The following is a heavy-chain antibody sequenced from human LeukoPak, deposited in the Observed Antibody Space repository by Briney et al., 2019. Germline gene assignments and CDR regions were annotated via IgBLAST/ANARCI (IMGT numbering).Heavy chain of an antibody. CDR2: INPNSGGT. Sequence: ASVKVSCKASGYTFIGYYLHWVRQAPGQGLEWMGWINPNSGGTSYAQKFQGRVTMTGDTSISSAYMELSSLTSDDTAVYYCARACSGNTCLVRPFDYWGQGTLVTVSS. CDR3: ARACSGNTCLVRPFDY. D-gene: IGHD2-15*01. J-gene: IGHJ4*02. CDR1: GYTFIGYY. V-gene: IGHV1-2*02.